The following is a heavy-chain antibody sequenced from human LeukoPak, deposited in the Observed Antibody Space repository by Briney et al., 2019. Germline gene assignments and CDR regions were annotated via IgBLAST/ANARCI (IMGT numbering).Heavy chain of an antibody. Sequence: PSETLSLTCTVSGGSISSYYWSWIRQPPGKGLEWIGYIYYSGSTNYNPSLKSRVTISVDTSKNQFSLKLSSVTAADTAVYYCARGLGKLSFPFDYWGQGTLVTVSS. CDR2: IYYSGST. CDR3: ARGLGKLSFPFDY. V-gene: IGHV4-59*01. D-gene: IGHD3-16*02. J-gene: IGHJ4*02. CDR1: GGSISSYY.